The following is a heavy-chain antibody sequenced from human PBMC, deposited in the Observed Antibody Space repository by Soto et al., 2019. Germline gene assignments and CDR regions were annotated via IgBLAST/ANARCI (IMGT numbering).Heavy chain of an antibody. CDR1: GGSISSGGYS. J-gene: IGHJ5*02. Sequence: LSLTCAVSGGSISSGGYSWSWIRQPPGKGLEWIGYIYHSGSTYYNPSLKSRVTISVDRSKNQFSLKLSSVTAADTAVYYCARSLAAAVYNWFDPWGQGTLVTVSS. V-gene: IGHV4-30-2*01. CDR2: IYHSGST. D-gene: IGHD6-13*01. CDR3: ARSLAAAVYNWFDP.